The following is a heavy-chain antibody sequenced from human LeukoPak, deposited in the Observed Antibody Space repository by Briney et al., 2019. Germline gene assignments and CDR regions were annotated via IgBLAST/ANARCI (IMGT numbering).Heavy chain of an antibody. J-gene: IGHJ6*04. Sequence: PGGSLRLSCAASGFTFSSYEMNWVRQAPGKGLEWVSYISSSGSTIYYADPVKGRFTISRDNAKNSLYLQMNSLRAEDTAVYYCAEPGITMIGGVWGKGTTVTISS. CDR2: ISSSGSTI. V-gene: IGHV3-48*03. CDR3: AEPGITMIGGV. CDR1: GFTFSSYE. D-gene: IGHD3-10*02.